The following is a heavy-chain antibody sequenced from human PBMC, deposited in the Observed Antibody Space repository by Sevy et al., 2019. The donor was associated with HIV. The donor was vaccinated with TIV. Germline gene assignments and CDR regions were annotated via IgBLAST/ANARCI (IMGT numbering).Heavy chain of an antibody. V-gene: IGHV4-31*03. CDR1: DGSISSGGYY. Sequence: SETLSLTCTVSDGSISSGGYYWSWIRQHPGKGLEWIGYIYYSGSTYYNPSLKSRVTISVDTSKNQFSLKLSSVTAADTAVYYCARDLKGTLGYGMDVWGQGTTVTVSS. CDR3: ARDLKGTLGYGMDV. CDR2: IYYSGST. J-gene: IGHJ6*02. D-gene: IGHD3-10*01.